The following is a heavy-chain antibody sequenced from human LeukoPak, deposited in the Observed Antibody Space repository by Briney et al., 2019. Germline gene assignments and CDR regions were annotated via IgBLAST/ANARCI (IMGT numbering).Heavy chain of an antibody. CDR1: RFTFRSYG. D-gene: IGHD2-15*01. J-gene: IGHJ4*02. V-gene: IGHV3-30*18. Sequence: SGGSLRLSCAASRFTFRSYGMHWVRQAPGKGLEWVAVISYDGSNKDYADSVKGRFTISRDNSKNTLFLQMNSLRAEDTAVYYCAKDSGPTSGDLDYWGQGTLVTVSS. CDR2: ISYDGSNK. CDR3: AKDSGPTSGDLDY.